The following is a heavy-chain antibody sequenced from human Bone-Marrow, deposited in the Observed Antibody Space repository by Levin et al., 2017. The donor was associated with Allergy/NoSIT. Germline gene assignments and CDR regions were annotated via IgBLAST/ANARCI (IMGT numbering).Heavy chain of an antibody. Sequence: GGSLRLSCAASDFIVGSNYMSWVRQAPGKGLDWVSVIHSAGSAYYADSVKGRFSISRDNSKNTLYLQMNSLRAEDTAVYYCVARSNGMDVWGQGTTVTVSS. CDR2: IHSAGSA. CDR1: DFIVGSNY. CDR3: VARSNGMDV. J-gene: IGHJ6*02. D-gene: IGHD5-12*01. V-gene: IGHV3-66*01.